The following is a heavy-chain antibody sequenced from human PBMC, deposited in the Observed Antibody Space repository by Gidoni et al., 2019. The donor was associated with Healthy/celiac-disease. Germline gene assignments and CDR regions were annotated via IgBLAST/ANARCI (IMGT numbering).Heavy chain of an antibody. D-gene: IGHD3-22*01. Sequence: QVQLQESGPGLVKPSQTLSLTCTVSGGSISSGGYSWSWIRQHPGKGLEWIGYIYYSGSTYYNPSLKSRVTISVYTSKNQFSLKLSSVTAADTAVYYCASEYDSSGYRRAFDIWGQGTMVTVSS. CDR1: GGSISSGGYS. CDR2: IYYSGST. J-gene: IGHJ3*02. CDR3: ASEYDSSGYRRAFDI. V-gene: IGHV4-31*03.